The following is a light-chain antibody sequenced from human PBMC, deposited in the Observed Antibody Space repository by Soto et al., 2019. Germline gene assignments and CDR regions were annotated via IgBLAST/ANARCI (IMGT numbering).Light chain of an antibody. J-gene: IGKJ1*01. CDR3: QQRRNWPT. CDR1: QSVSSY. V-gene: IGKV3-11*01. Sequence: ESVLAHSPATLSLSPGETATLSCRASQSVSSYLAWYQQKPGQAPRLLIYDASNRATGIPARFSGSGSGTDFTLTISSLGPEDFAVYYCQQRRNWPTFGQGTKVDI. CDR2: DAS.